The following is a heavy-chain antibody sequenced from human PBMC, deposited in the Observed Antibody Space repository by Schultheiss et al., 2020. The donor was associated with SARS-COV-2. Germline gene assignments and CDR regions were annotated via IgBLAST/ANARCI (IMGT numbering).Heavy chain of an antibody. D-gene: IGHD6-19*01. CDR3: ASIRYSSGWRHFDY. V-gene: IGHV1-2*04. CDR1: GYTFTGYY. J-gene: IGHJ4*02. CDR2: INPNSGGT. Sequence: ASVKVSCKASGYTFTGYYMHWVRQAPGQGLEWMGWINPNSGGTNYAQKFQGWVTMTRDTSISTAYMELSRLRSDDTAVYYCASIRYSSGWRHFDYWGQGTLVTVSS.